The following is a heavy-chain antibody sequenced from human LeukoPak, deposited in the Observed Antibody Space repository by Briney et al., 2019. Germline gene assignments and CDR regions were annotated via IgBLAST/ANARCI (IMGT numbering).Heavy chain of an antibody. Sequence: ASVKVSCKASGNTFAGYYVHWERQAPGQGLAWMGWINTHSGATNYAQNFQGRVTMTTDTSVTTAYMDLDRLKSDDAAVYFCARGPIGGLRKGFDLWGQGTLVTVSS. V-gene: IGHV1-2*02. CDR2: INTHSGAT. CDR1: GNTFAGYY. J-gene: IGHJ4*02. D-gene: IGHD1-26*01. CDR3: ARGPIGGLRKGFDL.